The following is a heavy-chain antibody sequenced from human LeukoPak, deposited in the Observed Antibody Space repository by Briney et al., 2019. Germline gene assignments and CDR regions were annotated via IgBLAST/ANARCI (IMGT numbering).Heavy chain of an antibody. CDR1: GFTVSSNY. CDR3: AKGGGSDFDF. D-gene: IGHD3-16*01. J-gene: IGHJ4*02. Sequence: GGSLRLSCAASGFTVSSNYMSWVRQAPGKGLEWVSSISTTGGRTYYADSVKGRFTISRDSSKSTVSLQMNSLRAEDTAVYFCAKGGGSDFDFWGQGTLVTVSS. CDR2: ISTTGGRT. V-gene: IGHV3-23*01.